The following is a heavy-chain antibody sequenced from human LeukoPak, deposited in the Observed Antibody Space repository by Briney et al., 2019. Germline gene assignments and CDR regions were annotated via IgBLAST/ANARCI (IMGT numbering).Heavy chain of an antibody. CDR2: IYSGGST. J-gene: IGHJ5*02. D-gene: IGHD6-13*01. V-gene: IGHV3-53*01. CDR1: GFTVSSNY. CDR3: AKDLMAAGFSGQFDP. Sequence: GGSLRLSCAASGFTVSSNYMSWVRQAPGKGLEWVSVIYSGGSTYYADSVKGRFTISRDNSKNTLYLQMNSLRAEDTAVYYCAKDLMAAGFSGQFDPWGQGTLVTVSS.